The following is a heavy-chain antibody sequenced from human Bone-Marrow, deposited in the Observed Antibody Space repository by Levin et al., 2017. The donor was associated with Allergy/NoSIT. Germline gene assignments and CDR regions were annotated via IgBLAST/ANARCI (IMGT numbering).Heavy chain of an antibody. J-gene: IGHJ4*02. Sequence: PSETLSLTCTVSGGSISDNFWSWIRQPPGKGLEWIGYTSLNGSPNYNPSLKSRVTISVDRSLTHFSLKLSSVTTSATALYYCARTPYSYDSSGDSYPILPRHYFDYWGQGTLVTVSS. CDR3: ARTPYSYDSSGDSYPILPRHYFDY. CDR1: GGSISDNF. CDR2: TSLNGSP. D-gene: IGHD3-22*01. V-gene: IGHV4-59*01.